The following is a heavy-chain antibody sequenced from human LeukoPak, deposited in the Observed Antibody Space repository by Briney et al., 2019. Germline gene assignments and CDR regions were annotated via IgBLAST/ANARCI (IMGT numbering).Heavy chain of an antibody. J-gene: IGHJ4*02. V-gene: IGHV3-23*01. D-gene: IGHD3-3*02. Sequence: GGSLRLSCVGSGFPPSKYCMNWVRQAPGKGLEWVSRVNCSGCSNNYADSVRGRFTISRDNSKNTLLLQMNSLRADDTPKHYCAKERDAFFEWHFDNWGQGPLVIVSS. CDR3: AKERDAFFEWHFDN. CDR2: VNCSGCSN. CDR1: GFPPSKYC.